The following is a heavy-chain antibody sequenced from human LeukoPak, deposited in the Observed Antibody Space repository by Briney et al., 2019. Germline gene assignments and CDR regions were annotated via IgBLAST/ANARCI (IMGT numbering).Heavy chain of an antibody. CDR1: GGSISSSNW. V-gene: IGHV4-4*02. J-gene: IGHJ6*03. CDR2: IYHSGST. CDR3: ARVAKHFRGGLSFYFMDV. D-gene: IGHD3-10*01. Sequence: PSGTLSLTCAVSGGSISSSNWWSWVRQPPGKGLEWIGEIYHSGSTNYNPSLKSRVTISVDTSKKQFSLKLTSVIAADTAVYYCARVAKHFRGGLSFYFMDVWGIGTTVTISS.